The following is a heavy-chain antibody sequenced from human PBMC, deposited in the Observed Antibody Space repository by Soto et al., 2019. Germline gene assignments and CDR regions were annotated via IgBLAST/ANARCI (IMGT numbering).Heavy chain of an antibody. J-gene: IGHJ4*02. Sequence: QVQLVESGGGVVQPGRSLRLSCAATGFPFTSYGMHWVREGPDKGLEWVAIISYDGSDKYYPDSVKGRFTISRDNSKNTLYLPMNSLRPEDTALYYCVGGQYYFDYRGQGTLVIVSS. D-gene: IGHD3-10*01. CDR2: ISYDGSDK. CDR1: GFPFTSYG. V-gene: IGHV3-30*03. CDR3: VGGQYYFDY.